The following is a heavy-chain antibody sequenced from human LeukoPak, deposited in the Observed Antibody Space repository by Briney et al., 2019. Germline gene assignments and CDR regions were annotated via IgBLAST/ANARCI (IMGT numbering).Heavy chain of an antibody. V-gene: IGHV1-2*02. D-gene: IGHD6-19*01. Sequence: ASVKVSCKASGYIFTGYYMHWVRQAPGQGLEWMGWINPNSGDTNYAQKFQGRVTMTRDMSTSTVYMELSSLRSDDTAVYYCAREGVAVHYYWYWGQGTLVTVSS. J-gene: IGHJ4*02. CDR3: AREGVAVHYYWY. CDR2: INPNSGDT. CDR1: GYIFTGYY.